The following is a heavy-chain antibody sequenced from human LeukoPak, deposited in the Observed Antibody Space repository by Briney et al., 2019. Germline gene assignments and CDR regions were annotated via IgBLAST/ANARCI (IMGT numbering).Heavy chain of an antibody. CDR3: AKGGGIAVGSLPGWFDP. D-gene: IGHD6-19*01. V-gene: IGHV3-23*01. CDR1: GFTFSSYA. Sequence: GGSLRLSCAASGFTFSSYAMSWVRQAPGKGLEWVSAISGRGGSTYYADSVKGRFTISRDNSKNTLYLQMNSLRAEDTAVYYCAKGGGIAVGSLPGWFDPWGQGTLVTVSS. J-gene: IGHJ5*02. CDR2: ISGRGGST.